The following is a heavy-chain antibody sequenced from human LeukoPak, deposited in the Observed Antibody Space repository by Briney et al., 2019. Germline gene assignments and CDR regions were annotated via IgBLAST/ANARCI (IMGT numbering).Heavy chain of an antibody. D-gene: IGHD1-7*01. Sequence: SETLSLTCTVSGGSISRYYWSWIRQPAGKGLEWIGRIYTSGSTNYNPSLKSRVTMSVDTSKNQFSLKLSSVTAADTAVYYCARAPEEGNWTYISWFDPWGQGTLVTVSS. V-gene: IGHV4-4*07. CDR2: IYTSGST. J-gene: IGHJ5*02. CDR3: ARAPEEGNWTYISWFDP. CDR1: GGSISRYY.